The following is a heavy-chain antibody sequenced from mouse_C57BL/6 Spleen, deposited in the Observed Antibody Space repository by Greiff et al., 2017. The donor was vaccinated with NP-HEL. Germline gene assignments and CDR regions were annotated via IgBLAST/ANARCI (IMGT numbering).Heavy chain of an antibody. CDR3: ARDPDWYYFDY. V-gene: IGHV5-4*01. Sequence: DVMLVESGGGLVKPGGSLKLSCAASGFTFSSYAMSWVRQTPEKRLEWVATISDGGSYTYYPDNVKGRFTISRDNAKNNLYLQMSHLKSEDTAMYYCARDPDWYYFDYWGQGTTLTVSS. D-gene: IGHD4-1*01. CDR1: GFTFSSYA. J-gene: IGHJ2*01. CDR2: ISDGGSYT.